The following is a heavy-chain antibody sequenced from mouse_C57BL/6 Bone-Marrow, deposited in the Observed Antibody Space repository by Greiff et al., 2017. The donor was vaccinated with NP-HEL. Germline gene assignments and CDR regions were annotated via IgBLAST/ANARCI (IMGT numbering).Heavy chain of an antibody. CDR2: IDPENGDT. CDR1: GFNIKDDY. CDR3: TTRDYDGAWFAY. J-gene: IGHJ3*01. V-gene: IGHV14-4*01. Sequence: VQLKESGAELVRPGASVKLSCTASGFNIKDDYMHWVKQRPEQGLEWIGWIDPENGDTEYASKFQGKATITADTSSNTAYLQLSSLTSEDTAVYYCTTRDYDGAWFAYWGQGTLVTVSP. D-gene: IGHD2-4*01.